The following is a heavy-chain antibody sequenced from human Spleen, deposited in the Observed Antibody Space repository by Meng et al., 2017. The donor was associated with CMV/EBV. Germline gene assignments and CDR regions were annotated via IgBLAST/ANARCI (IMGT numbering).Heavy chain of an antibody. CDR1: GFTVGSNY. Sequence: LSLTCVASGFTVGSNYLTWVRQAPGKGLAWVSLIYHGGTTKYADSVKGRFTISRDNSKNTLYLQMNSLRAEDTAVYYCARVLGGVVIDDAFDIWGQGTMVTVSS. V-gene: IGHV3-53*01. J-gene: IGHJ3*02. CDR2: IYHGGTT. D-gene: IGHD3-3*01. CDR3: ARVLGGVVIDDAFDI.